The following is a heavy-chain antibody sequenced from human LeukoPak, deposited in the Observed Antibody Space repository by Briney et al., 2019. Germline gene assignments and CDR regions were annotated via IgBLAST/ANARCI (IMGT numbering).Heavy chain of an antibody. V-gene: IGHV1-18*01. CDR2: ISAYNGNT. CDR3: ARAGSSGYYYYYYMDV. Sequence: APVKVSCKASGYTFTSYGISWVRQAPGQGLEWMGWISAYNGNTNYAQKLQGRVTMTTDTSTSTAYMELRSLRSDDTAVYYCARAGSSGYYYYYYMDVWGKGTTVTVSS. CDR1: GYTFTSYG. J-gene: IGHJ6*03. D-gene: IGHD6-6*01.